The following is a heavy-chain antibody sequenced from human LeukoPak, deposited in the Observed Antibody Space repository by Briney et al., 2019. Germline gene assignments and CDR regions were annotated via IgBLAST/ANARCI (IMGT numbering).Heavy chain of an antibody. J-gene: IGHJ4*02. CDR3: AGAAHCGGDCYNAGGFDY. CDR1: GFTFSSYA. V-gene: IGHV3-30-3*01. D-gene: IGHD2-21*02. Sequence: GGSLRLSCAASGFTFSSYAMHWVRQAPGKGLEWVAVISYDGSNKYYADSVKGRFTISRDNSKNTLYLQMNSLRAEDTAVYYCAGAAHCGGDCYNAGGFDYWGQGTLVTVSS. CDR2: ISYDGSNK.